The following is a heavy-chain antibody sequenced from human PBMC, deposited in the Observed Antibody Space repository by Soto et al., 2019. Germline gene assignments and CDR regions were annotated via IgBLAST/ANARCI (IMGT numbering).Heavy chain of an antibody. D-gene: IGHD3-16*01. Sequence: SETLSLTXTVSGGPFPNGGYYWSWIRQEPGKGLEWIGYTHYSGDTSYNPSLRSRVTISTDTSKTQFSLRLRSVTSADTAVYYCARGDSQVSSVFDYWGQGMLVTVSS. J-gene: IGHJ4*02. CDR2: THYSGDT. V-gene: IGHV4-31*02. CDR1: GGPFPNGGYY. CDR3: ARGDSQVSSVFDY.